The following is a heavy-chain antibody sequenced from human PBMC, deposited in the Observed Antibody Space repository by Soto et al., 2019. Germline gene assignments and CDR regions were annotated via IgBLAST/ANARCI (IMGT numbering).Heavy chain of an antibody. CDR2: ISDSSSST. CDR1: GFTFSDYS. D-gene: IGHD3-3*01. V-gene: IGHV3-48*01. CDR3: AKDRGLGDFWSGYYPSYYFDY. Sequence: PGRSLRLSCAASGFTFSDYSLNWVRQAPGKGLEWASYISDSSSSTYYADSVKGRFTISRDNAKNTLYLQMNGLRAEDTAVYYCAKDRGLGDFWSGYYPSYYFDYWGQGTLVTVSS. J-gene: IGHJ4*02.